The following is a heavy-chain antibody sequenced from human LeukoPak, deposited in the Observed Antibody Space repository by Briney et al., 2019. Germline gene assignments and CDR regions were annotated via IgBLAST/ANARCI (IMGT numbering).Heavy chain of an antibody. Sequence: SQTLSLTCAISGDSVSSNSAAWNWIRQSPSRGLEWLGRTYYRSKWYNDYAVSVKSRITINPDTSKNQFSLQLNSVTPEDTAVYYCASSIVGATTSDYAFDIWGQGTMVTVSS. J-gene: IGHJ3*02. CDR3: ASSIVGATTSDYAFDI. V-gene: IGHV6-1*01. CDR2: TYYRSKWYN. D-gene: IGHD1-26*01. CDR1: GDSVSSNSAA.